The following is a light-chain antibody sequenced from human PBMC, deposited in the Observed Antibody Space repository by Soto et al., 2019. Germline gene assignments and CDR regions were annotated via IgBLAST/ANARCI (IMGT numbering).Light chain of an antibody. V-gene: IGLV2-8*01. CDR1: SSDVGGYNY. CDR2: EVN. Sequence: QSVLTQPPSASGSPGQSVTISCTGTSSDVGGYNYVSWYQQHPGKAPKLMIYEVNKRPSGVPDRFSGSKSGNTASLTVSGLQADDDADYYCSSYGGSDNLVFGGGTKLTGL. CDR3: SSYGGSDNLV. J-gene: IGLJ2*01.